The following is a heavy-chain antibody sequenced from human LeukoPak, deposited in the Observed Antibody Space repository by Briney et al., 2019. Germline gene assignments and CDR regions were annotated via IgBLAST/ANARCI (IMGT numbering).Heavy chain of an antibody. D-gene: IGHD1/OR15-1a*01. CDR3: ADWNRDFDY. CDR2: IRYDGSIK. V-gene: IGHV3-30*02. CDR1: GFTFSSYG. Sequence: GGSLRLSCAASGFTFSSYGMHWVRQAPGKGLEWVAFIRYDGSIKYYADSVKGRFTISRDNSKNTLYLQMNSLRAEDTAAYYCADWNRDFDYWGQGTLVTVSS. J-gene: IGHJ4*02.